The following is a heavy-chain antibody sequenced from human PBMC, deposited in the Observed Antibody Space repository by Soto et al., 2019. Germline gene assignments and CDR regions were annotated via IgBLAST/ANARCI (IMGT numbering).Heavy chain of an antibody. CDR3: ARSSDDTVTTYYYYGMDV. CDR2: IIPILGIA. D-gene: IGHD4-17*01. J-gene: IGHJ6*02. CDR1: GGTFSSYT. Sequence: QVQLVQSGAEVKKPGSSVKVSCKASGGTFSSYTISWVRQAPGQGLEWMGRIIPILGIANYAQKFQGRVTIPADKSTSTAYMELSSLRSEDTAVYYCARSSDDTVTTYYYYGMDVWGQGTTVTVSS. V-gene: IGHV1-69*02.